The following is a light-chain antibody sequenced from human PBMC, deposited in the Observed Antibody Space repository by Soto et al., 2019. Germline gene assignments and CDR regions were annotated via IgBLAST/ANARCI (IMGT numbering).Light chain of an antibody. CDR1: QSVTSI. J-gene: IGKJ4*01. CDR3: QQCGKWPLT. Sequence: VVTAAPATLSLAPNDRANVSCWAMQSVTSILDCYQQNPGQAPRLLIYDAPNRATGIPARFSGSGSGTDFTLTISSLEPEDSAVYYCQQCGKWPLTFGGGANVDIK. CDR2: DAP. V-gene: IGKV3-11*01.